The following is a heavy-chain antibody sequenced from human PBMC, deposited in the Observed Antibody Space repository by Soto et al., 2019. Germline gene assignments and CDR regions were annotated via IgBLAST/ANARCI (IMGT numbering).Heavy chain of an antibody. Sequence: EVQLVESGGGLVQPGGSLRLSCAASGFTVSTDWMYWVRQAPGKGLEWVSLIKSGGNTYYADSVEGRFTISRDNSKNTVFLQMTSLRAEDTAVYYCVRENYYYGMDVWGQGTTVTVSS. CDR2: IKSGGNT. CDR3: VRENYYYGMDV. J-gene: IGHJ6*02. CDR1: GFTVSTDW. V-gene: IGHV3-66*01.